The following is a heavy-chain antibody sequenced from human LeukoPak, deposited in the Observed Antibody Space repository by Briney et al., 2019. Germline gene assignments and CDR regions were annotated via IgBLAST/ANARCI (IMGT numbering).Heavy chain of an antibody. CDR1: GSTFDDYA. CDR2: ISGSGDYT. CDR3: AKDVVRCSSTSCYAGALRDDALDV. Sequence: GGSLRLSCAASGSTFDDYAMHWVRQAPGKGLEWVSLISGSGDYTYYADSVKGRFTISRDITTNSLYLQMNSLRTEDTALYYCAKDVVRCSSTSCYAGALRDDALDVWGQGTTVTVSS. J-gene: IGHJ3*01. D-gene: IGHD2-2*01. V-gene: IGHV3-43*02.